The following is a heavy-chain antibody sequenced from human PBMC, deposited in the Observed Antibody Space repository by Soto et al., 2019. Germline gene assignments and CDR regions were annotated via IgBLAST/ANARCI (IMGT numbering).Heavy chain of an antibody. V-gene: IGHV1-69*06. CDR1: GGTFSSYA. CDR3: ARPKSYCGGDCYPRYYYYYGMDV. J-gene: IGHJ6*02. D-gene: IGHD2-21*02. CDR2: IIPIFGTA. Sequence: QVQLVQSGAEVKKPGSSVKVSCKASGGTFSSYAISWVRQAPGQGLEWMGGIIPIFGTANYAQKFQGRVTISADKSTSTDYMELSSLRSEDTAVYYCARPKSYCGGDCYPRYYYYYGMDVGGQGTTVTVSS.